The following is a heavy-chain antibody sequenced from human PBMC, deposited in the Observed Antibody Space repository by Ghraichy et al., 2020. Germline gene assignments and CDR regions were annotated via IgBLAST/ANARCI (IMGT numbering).Heavy chain of an antibody. V-gene: IGHV3-23*01. J-gene: IGHJ4*02. CDR1: GFTFSSYA. CDR3: AKDISTYYDISGYYYFDS. CDR2: IIGRGDST. Sequence: GGSLRLSCAASGFTFSSYAMSWVRQVPGKGLEWVSSIIGRGDSTYYADSVKGRFTISRDNSKNTLYLRMNRLRVEDTAVYYCAKDISTYYDISGYYYFDSWGQGTLVTVSS. D-gene: IGHD3-22*01.